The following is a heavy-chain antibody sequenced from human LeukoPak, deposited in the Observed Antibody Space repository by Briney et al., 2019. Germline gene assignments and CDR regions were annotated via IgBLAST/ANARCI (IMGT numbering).Heavy chain of an antibody. V-gene: IGHV4-39*07. CDR1: GGSISSSGYY. J-gene: IGHJ4*02. D-gene: IGHD3-16*01. Sequence: PSETLSLTCSISGGSISSSGYYWGWIRQPPGKGLEWIGSIYYSGSAYYNPSLKSRVTISVDTSKNQFSLKLSSVTAADTAVYYCARVESYARSAGEVDYWGQGTLVTVSS. CDR3: ARVESYARSAGEVDY. CDR2: IYYSGSA.